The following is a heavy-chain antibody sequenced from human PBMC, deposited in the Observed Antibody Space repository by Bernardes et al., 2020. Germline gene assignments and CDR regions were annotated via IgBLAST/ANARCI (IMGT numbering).Heavy chain of an antibody. Sequence: SETLSLTCTVSGGSISSSSYYWGWIRQPPGKGLEWIGSIYYSGSTYYNPSLKSRVIIYVDTSKNQFSLKLSSVTAADTAVYYCARNGDYATDYWGQGTLVTVSS. D-gene: IGHD4-17*01. CDR2: IYYSGST. J-gene: IGHJ4*02. V-gene: IGHV4-39*01. CDR1: GGSISSSSYY. CDR3: ARNGDYATDY.